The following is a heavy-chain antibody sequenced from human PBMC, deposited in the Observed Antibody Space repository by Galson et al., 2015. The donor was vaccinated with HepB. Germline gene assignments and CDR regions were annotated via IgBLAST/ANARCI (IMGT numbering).Heavy chain of an antibody. Sequence: SVKVSCKASGYTFDRHAINWVRQAPGQGLEWMGWITTNTGDPMYAQGFTGRFVFSLDTSVSTAYLQISGLKAEDTAFYYCAMFSARQTWELDYWGQGTLVTVSS. CDR2: ITTNTGDP. CDR3: AMFSARQTWELDY. D-gene: IGHD3-10*01. J-gene: IGHJ4*02. CDR1: GYTFDRHA. V-gene: IGHV7-4-1*02.